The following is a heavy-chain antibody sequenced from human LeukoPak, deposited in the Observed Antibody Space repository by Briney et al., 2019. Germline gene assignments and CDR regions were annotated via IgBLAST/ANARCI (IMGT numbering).Heavy chain of an antibody. D-gene: IGHD1-1*01. CDR3: ARRDTTYFDY. CDR1: AYKFSNYW. J-gene: IGHJ4*02. Sequence: GESLKISCKGAAYKFSNYWIAWVRQRPGEDLEWMGIIYPDDSDTRYSPSFQGQVTIPADKSISTAYLQWTSLKASDTAIYYCARRDTTYFDYWGQGSLVTVSS. V-gene: IGHV5-51*01. CDR2: IYPDDSDT.